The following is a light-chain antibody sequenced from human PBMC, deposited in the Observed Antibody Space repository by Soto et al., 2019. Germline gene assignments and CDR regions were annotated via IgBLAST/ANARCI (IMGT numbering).Light chain of an antibody. J-gene: IGKJ1*01. CDR2: GAS. CDR3: QQYGSSPRT. Sequence: EMGLSQSPGALSLSPGERATLSCRASQSVSSNYLAWYQQRPGQAPTLLIYGASIRAAGIPDRFSGSGSGTDFTLTIRRLEPDDFAVYYCQQYGSSPRTFGQGTKVDIK. CDR1: QSVSSNY. V-gene: IGKV3-20*01.